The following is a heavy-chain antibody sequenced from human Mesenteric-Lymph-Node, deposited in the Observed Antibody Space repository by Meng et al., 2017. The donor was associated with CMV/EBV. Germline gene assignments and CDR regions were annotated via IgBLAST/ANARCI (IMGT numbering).Heavy chain of an antibody. J-gene: IGHJ4*02. D-gene: IGHD1-7*01. V-gene: IGHV4-39*07. CDR1: GGSISSSSYY. Sequence: SETLSLTCTVSGGSISSSSYYWGWIRQPPGKGLEWIGSIYYSGSTYYNPSLKSRVTISVDTSKNQFSLKLSSVTAADTAVYYCARGRAGTTAYWGQGTLVTVSS. CDR3: ARGRAGTTAY. CDR2: IYYSGST.